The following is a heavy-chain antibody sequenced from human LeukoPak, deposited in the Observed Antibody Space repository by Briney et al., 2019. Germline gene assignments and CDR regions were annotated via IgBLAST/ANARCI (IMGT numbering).Heavy chain of an antibody. Sequence: GGSLRLSCTASGFSVNNNYISWVRQAPGRGLEWVSVICGDTTFYADSVKDRFTISRDNSKNTVYLQMNNLRGEDTAMYYCVREFYGPWGQGTLVTVSS. CDR2: ICGDTT. D-gene: IGHD4-17*01. CDR1: GFSVNNNY. J-gene: IGHJ5*02. CDR3: VREFYGP. V-gene: IGHV3-66*01.